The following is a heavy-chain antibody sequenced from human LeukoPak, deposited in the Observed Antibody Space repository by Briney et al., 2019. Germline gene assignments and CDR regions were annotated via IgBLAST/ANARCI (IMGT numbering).Heavy chain of an antibody. CDR1: GVSISPYY. J-gene: IGHJ3*01. D-gene: IGHD5-12*01. V-gene: IGHV4-4*09. CDR3: ARLSAAVHRGAFDL. Sequence: SEPLSLTCAVSGVSISPYYWAWIRQPPGKGLEWIGYIHTSGSNNQCPSLKSRVTISVDKSKNHFSLRLTSVTAADTAVYYCARLSAAVHRGAFDLWGQGTMVTVSS. CDR2: IHTSGSN.